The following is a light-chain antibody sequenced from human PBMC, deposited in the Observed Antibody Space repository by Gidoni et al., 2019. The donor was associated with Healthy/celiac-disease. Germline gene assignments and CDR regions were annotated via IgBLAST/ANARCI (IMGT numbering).Light chain of an antibody. CDR1: QSISIY. J-gene: IGKJ2*01. CDR2: AAS. CDR3: QQSYSTPRT. Sequence: DIQMTQSPSSLSASVGDRVTITCRASQSISIYLNWYQQKPGKAPKLLIYAASSLQSGVPSRFSGSGSVTDFTLTIRSLQPEDFATYYCQQSYSTPRTFGQGTKLEIK. V-gene: IGKV1-39*01.